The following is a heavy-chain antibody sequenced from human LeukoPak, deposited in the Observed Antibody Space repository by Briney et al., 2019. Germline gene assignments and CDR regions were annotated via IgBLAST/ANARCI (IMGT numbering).Heavy chain of an antibody. Sequence: GGSLRLSCAASGFTFSSYWMSWVRQAPGKGLEWVANIKQDGSEKYYVDSVKGRFTISRDNAKNSLYLQMNSLRAEDTAVYYCASPDSSSWSRAHPLDYWGQGTLVTVSS. V-gene: IGHV3-7*01. J-gene: IGHJ4*02. CDR2: IKQDGSEK. CDR3: ASPDSSSWSRAHPLDY. D-gene: IGHD6-13*01. CDR1: GFTFSSYW.